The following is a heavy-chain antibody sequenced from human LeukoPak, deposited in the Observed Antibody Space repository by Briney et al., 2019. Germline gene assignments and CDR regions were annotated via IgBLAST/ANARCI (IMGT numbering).Heavy chain of an antibody. J-gene: IGHJ3*02. CDR2: IYPGDSDT. Sequence: GESLKISCKGSGYSFTSYWIGWVRQMPGKCLEWMGIIYPGDSDTRYSPSFQGQVTISADKSISTAYLQWSSLKASDTAMYYCASPVIQLNAGGDAFDIWGQGTMVTVSS. V-gene: IGHV5-51*01. D-gene: IGHD5-18*01. CDR3: ASPVIQLNAGGDAFDI. CDR1: GYSFTSYW.